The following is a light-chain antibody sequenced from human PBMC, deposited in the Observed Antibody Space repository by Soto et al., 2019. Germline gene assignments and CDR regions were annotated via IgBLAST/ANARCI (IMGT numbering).Light chain of an antibody. CDR2: EVS. J-gene: IGLJ2*01. Sequence: QSALTQPVSVSGSPGQSITISCTGSSSDVGGYKYVSWYQQHPGKAPKLMIYEVSNRPSGVSNRFSGSKSGNTASLTISGLQDEDEAYYYCNSYTSSNTRLFGGGTKLTVL. CDR1: SSDVGGYKY. V-gene: IGLV2-14*01. CDR3: NSYTSSNTRL.